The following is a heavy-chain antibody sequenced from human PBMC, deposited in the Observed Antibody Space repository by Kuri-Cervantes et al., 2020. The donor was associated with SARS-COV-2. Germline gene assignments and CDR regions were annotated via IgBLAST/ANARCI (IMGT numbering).Heavy chain of an antibody. Sequence: SSVKVSCKASGCTFSSYAISWVRQAPGQGLEWMGGIIPIFGTANYAQKFQGRVTITADESTSTAYMELSSLRSEDTAVYYCATPADGHDYSNYAYWGQGTLVTVSS. CDR3: ATPADGHDYSNYAY. D-gene: IGHD4-11*01. CDR2: IIPIFGTA. CDR1: GCTFSSYA. J-gene: IGHJ4*02. V-gene: IGHV1-69*13.